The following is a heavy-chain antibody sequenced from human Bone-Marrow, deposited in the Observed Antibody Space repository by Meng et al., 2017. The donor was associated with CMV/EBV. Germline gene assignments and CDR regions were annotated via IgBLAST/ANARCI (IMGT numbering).Heavy chain of an antibody. CDR1: GFSISSGFY. J-gene: IGHJ4*02. Sequence: SETLSLTCTVSGFSISSGFYWGWIRQPPGKGLEWIGSIHHSGSTYHNPSLKSRLTISIDTSKNQFSLKLSSVTAADTAVYYCARDFSGYDSCWGQGTLVTVSS. D-gene: IGHD5-12*01. CDR2: IHHSGST. V-gene: IGHV4-38-2*02. CDR3: ARDFSGYDSC.